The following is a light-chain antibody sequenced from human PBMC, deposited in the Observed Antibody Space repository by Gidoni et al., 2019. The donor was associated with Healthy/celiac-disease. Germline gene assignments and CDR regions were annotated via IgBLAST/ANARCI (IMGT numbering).Light chain of an antibody. CDR3: QQSYSTPYT. Sequence: DIHLTQSPSSLSASVGDRVPITCRASQSIRSYLNWYQQRPGKAPKLLIYAASSLQSGVPSRFSGSGSGTDFTLTISSQQPEDFATYYCQQSYSTPYTVXQXTKLEIK. CDR1: QSIRSY. V-gene: IGKV1-39*01. CDR2: AAS. J-gene: IGKJ2*01.